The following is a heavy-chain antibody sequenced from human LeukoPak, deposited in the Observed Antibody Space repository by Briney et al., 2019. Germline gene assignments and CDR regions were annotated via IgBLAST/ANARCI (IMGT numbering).Heavy chain of an antibody. J-gene: IGHJ4*02. V-gene: IGHV1-18*01. D-gene: IGHD3-16*02. CDR3: ARWYYDYVWGSYPNDY. CDR1: GYTFTSYG. Sequence: ASVKVSCKASGYTFTSYGISWVRQAPGQGLEWMGWISAYNGNTNYAQKLQGRVTMTTDTSTSTAYMGLRSLRSDDTAVYYCARWYYDYVWGSYPNDYWGQGTLVTVSS. CDR2: ISAYNGNT.